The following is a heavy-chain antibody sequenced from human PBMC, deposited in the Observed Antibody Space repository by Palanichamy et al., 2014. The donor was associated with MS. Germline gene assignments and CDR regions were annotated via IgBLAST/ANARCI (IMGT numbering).Heavy chain of an antibody. D-gene: IGHD3-10*01. CDR1: GFTFSDYY. CDR3: ARLVSSGSGMYYLYYFDQ. Sequence: QVQLVEVWGRLGQASEGPSRLSCAASGFTFSDYYMTWIRQAPGKGLEWVSYITNRGNNVYYTDSVKGRFTISRDNAKSSLYLQMNSLRADDTAVYYCARLVSSGSGMYYLYYFDQWGQGTLVTVSS. V-gene: IGHV3-11*01. CDR2: ITNRGNNV. J-gene: IGHJ4*02.